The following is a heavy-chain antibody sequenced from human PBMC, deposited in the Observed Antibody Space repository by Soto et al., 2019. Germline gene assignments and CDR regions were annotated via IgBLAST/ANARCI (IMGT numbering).Heavy chain of an antibody. D-gene: IGHD4-17*01. Sequence: QVQLVESGGGVVQPGRSLRLSCAASGFIFSTYGMHVVRQAPGKGLEWLSVISYDGNNKYYADSVKGRFTISRDNSKNTLWLQMDSLRTEDTAVYYCAKDLLLTTITTVGDWGQGTLVTVSS. V-gene: IGHV3-30*18. CDR1: GFIFSTYG. J-gene: IGHJ4*02. CDR2: ISYDGNNK. CDR3: AKDLLLTTITTVGD.